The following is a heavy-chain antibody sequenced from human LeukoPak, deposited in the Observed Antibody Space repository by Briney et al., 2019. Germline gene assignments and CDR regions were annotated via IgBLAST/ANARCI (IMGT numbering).Heavy chain of an antibody. V-gene: IGHV1-18*01. CDR3: ARDVGITVADSFDP. CDR2: IHTYRGNT. J-gene: IGHJ5*02. CDR1: GYSSTKYG. D-gene: IGHD6-13*01. Sequence: ASVKVSCKASGYSSTKYGISWVRQAPGQGLEWMGWIHTYRGNTNYAQKFQGRVTMTTDTSTSTVYMEVRGLRSDDTAMYYCARDVGITVADSFDPWGQGTLVTVSS.